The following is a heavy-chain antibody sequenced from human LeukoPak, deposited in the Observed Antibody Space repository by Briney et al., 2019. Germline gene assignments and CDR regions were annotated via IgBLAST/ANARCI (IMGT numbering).Heavy chain of an antibody. J-gene: IGHJ4*02. D-gene: IGHD3-22*01. CDR3: AKENYYDSSGYPN. V-gene: IGHV3-23*01. CDR1: GFTFNIYA. Sequence: GGSLRLSCAASGFTFNIYAMSWVRQAPGKGLEWVSAISGSGGSTYYADSVKGRFTISRGNSKNTLYLQMNSLRAEDTAVYYCAKENYYDSSGYPNWGQGTLVTVSS. CDR2: ISGSGGST.